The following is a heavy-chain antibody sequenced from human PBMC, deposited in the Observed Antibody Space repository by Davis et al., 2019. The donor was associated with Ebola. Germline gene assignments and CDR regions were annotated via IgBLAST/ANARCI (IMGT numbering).Heavy chain of an antibody. CDR2: MNPNSGNT. CDR1: GYTFTSYD. V-gene: IGHV1-8*01. Sequence: ASVKVSCKASGYTFTSYDINWVRQATGQGLEWMGWMNPNSGNTGYAQKFQGRVTMTRNTSISTAYMELSSLRSDDTAVYYCARDPMGATLDYYYGMDVWGQGTTVTVSS. D-gene: IGHD1-26*01. J-gene: IGHJ6*02. CDR3: ARDPMGATLDYYYGMDV.